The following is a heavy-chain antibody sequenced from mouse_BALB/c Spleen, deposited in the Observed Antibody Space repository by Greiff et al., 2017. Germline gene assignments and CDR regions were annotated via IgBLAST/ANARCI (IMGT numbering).Heavy chain of an antibody. V-gene: IGHV5-12-1*01. CDR2: ISSGGGST. CDR3: ARDYYGYGYFDV. Sequence: DVQLVESGGGLVKPGGSLKLSCAASGFAFSSYDMSWVRQTPEKRLEWVAYISSGGGSTYYPDTVKGRFTISRDNAKNTLYLQMSSLKSEDTAMYYCARDYYGYGYFDVWGAGTTVTVSS. D-gene: IGHD1-1*01. J-gene: IGHJ1*01. CDR1: GFAFSSYD.